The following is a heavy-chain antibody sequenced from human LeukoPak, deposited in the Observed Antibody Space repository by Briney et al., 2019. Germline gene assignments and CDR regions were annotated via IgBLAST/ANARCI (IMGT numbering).Heavy chain of an antibody. CDR3: AICSGGSCYHEYFQH. Sequence: GGSLRLSCAASGFTFSSYGMHWVRQAPGKGLEWVAFIRYDGSNKYYADSAKGRFTISRDNSKNTLYLQMNSLRAEDTAVYYCAICSGGSCYHEYFQHWGQGTLVTVSS. V-gene: IGHV3-30*02. D-gene: IGHD2-15*01. CDR1: GFTFSSYG. J-gene: IGHJ1*01. CDR2: IRYDGSNK.